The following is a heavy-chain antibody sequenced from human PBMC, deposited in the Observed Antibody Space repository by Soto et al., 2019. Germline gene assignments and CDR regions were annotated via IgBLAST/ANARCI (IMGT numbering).Heavy chain of an antibody. CDR3: AKDQIYTVTPLFDY. CDR2: ISGSGGST. Sequence: PGGFLRLSCAASGFTFSSYAMSWVRQAPGKGLEWVSAISGSGGSTYYADSVKGRFTISRDNSKNTLYLQMNSLRAEDTAVYYCAKDQIYTVTPLFDYWGQGTLVTVSS. V-gene: IGHV3-23*01. J-gene: IGHJ4*02. D-gene: IGHD4-17*01. CDR1: GFTFSSYA.